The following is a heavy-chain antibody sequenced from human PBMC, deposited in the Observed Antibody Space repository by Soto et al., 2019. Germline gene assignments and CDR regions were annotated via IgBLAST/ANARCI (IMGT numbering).Heavy chain of an antibody. Sequence: PSETLSLTCVVSGCSVSSGYYWGWIRQPPGEGLEWSGGIYHSGSTYYNPSLKSRVAISVDTSKTQFSLTLSAVTAADTAVYYCARDGAGITARPGWFDPWGQGTLVTVSS. V-gene: IGHV4-38-2*02. CDR2: IYHSGST. CDR1: GCSVSSGYY. J-gene: IGHJ5*02. D-gene: IGHD6-6*01. CDR3: ARDGAGITARPGWFDP.